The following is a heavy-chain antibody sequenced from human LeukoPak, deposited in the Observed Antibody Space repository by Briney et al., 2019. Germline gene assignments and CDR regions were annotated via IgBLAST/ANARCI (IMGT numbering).Heavy chain of an antibody. CDR1: GYTFTSYG. D-gene: IGHD5-12*01. J-gene: IGHJ5*02. CDR3: ARDQWLRFRGPFDP. CDR2: INPNSGGT. Sequence: EASVKVSCKASGYTFTSYGISWVRQAPGQGLEWMGWINPNSGGTNYAQKFQGRVTMTRDTSISTAYMELSRLRSDDTAVYYCARDQWLRFRGPFDPWGQGTLVTVSS. V-gene: IGHV1-2*02.